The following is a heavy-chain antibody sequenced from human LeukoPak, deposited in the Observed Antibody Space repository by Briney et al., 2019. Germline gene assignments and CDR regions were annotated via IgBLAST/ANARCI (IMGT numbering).Heavy chain of an antibody. Sequence: SVKVSCKASGGTFSTYVINWVRQAPGQGLEWMGRITPMLRTTNYAQKFQGRLIVTTDESTRTTYMEMSKLRSEDTAVYYCAKNDYGDYDDHHAFDMWGQGTMVTVSS. J-gene: IGHJ3*02. CDR2: ITPMLRTT. CDR3: AKNDYGDYDDHHAFDM. D-gene: IGHD4-17*01. V-gene: IGHV1-69*05. CDR1: GGTFSTYV.